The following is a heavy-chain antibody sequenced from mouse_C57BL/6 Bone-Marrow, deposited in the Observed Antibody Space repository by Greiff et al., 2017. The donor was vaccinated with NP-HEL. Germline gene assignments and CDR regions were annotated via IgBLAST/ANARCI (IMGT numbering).Heavy chain of an antibody. J-gene: IGHJ3*01. CDR3: ARDYYSNYETWFAY. CDR2: IDPSDSYN. D-gene: IGHD2-5*01. CDR1: GYTFTSYW. Sequence: QVQLQQPGAELVKPGASVKLSCKASGYTFTSYWMQWVKQRPGQGLEWIGEIDPSDSYNNYNQKFQGKATLTVDTSSSTAYMQLSSLTSEDSAVYYCARDYYSNYETWFAYWGQGTLVTVSA. V-gene: IGHV1-50*01.